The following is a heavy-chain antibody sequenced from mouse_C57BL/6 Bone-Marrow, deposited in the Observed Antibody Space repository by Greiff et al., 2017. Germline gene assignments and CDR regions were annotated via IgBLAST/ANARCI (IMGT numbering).Heavy chain of an antibody. CDR1: GYTFTDYY. CDR3: ARGGVFITTAFDV. Sequence: VQLQQSGPELVKPGASVKISCKASGYTFTDYYINWVKQRPGQGLEWIGWIFPGSGSTYYNEKFKGKATLTVDKSSSTAYMLRSSLTSEDSAVXFCARGGVFITTAFDVWGTGTTVTVAS. J-gene: IGHJ1*03. D-gene: IGHD1-1*01. V-gene: IGHV1-75*01. CDR2: IFPGSGST.